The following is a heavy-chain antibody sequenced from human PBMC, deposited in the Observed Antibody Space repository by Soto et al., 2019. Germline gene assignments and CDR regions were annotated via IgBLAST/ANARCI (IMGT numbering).Heavy chain of an antibody. CDR2: ISAHNGNT. J-gene: IGHJ4*02. CDR3: ERGRYGDY. Sequence: QVHLVQSGAEVKKPGASVKVSYKGSGYGFTTYGITWVRQAPGQGLEWMAWISAHNGNTNYAQKLQGRVTVTRDTSTSTAYMELRSLRSDDPAVYYCERGRYGDYWGQGALVTVSS. CDR1: GYGFTTYG. V-gene: IGHV1-18*01. D-gene: IGHD1-1*01.